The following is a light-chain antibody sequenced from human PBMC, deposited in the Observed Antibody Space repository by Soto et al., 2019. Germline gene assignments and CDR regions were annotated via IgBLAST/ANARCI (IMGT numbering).Light chain of an antibody. CDR3: CSYTTNNTWV. J-gene: IGLJ3*02. V-gene: IGLV2-14*01. CDR1: NGDVGAYNY. CDR2: EVS. Sequence: QSVLTQPASVSGSPGQSITISCTGTNGDVGAYNYVSWYQEHPGKAPKLIIYEVSDRPSGVSPRFSASKSANTASLTISGLQPDDEADYYCCSYTTNNTWVFGGGTKVTVL.